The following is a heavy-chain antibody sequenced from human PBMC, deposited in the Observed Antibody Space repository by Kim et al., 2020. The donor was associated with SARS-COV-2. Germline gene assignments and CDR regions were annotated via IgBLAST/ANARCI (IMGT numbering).Heavy chain of an antibody. CDR2: ISSSGSTM. CDR1: GFTFSDYE. J-gene: IGHJ4*02. V-gene: IGHV3-48*03. D-gene: IGHD3-10*01. CDR3: ARYGSETKGFDY. Sequence: GGSLRLSCAASGFTFSDYEMNWVRQAPGKGLEWVSYISSSGSTMYYADSVKGRFTVSRDNAKNSLYLQMNSLRAEDTAVYYCARYGSETKGFDYWGQGTLVTVSS.